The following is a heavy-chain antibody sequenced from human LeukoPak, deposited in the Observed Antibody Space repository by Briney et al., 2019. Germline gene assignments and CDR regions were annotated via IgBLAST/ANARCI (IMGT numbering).Heavy chain of an antibody. CDR3: ARRDISGHWGFDP. CDR1: GFTFSSYG. CDR2: ISGSGGST. J-gene: IGHJ5*02. D-gene: IGHD3-22*01. V-gene: IGHV3-23*01. Sequence: GGSLRLSCAASGFTFSSYGMSWVRQAPGKGLEWVSAISGSGGSTYYADSVKGRFTISRDNSKNTLYLQMNSLRAEDTAVYYCARRDISGHWGFDPWGQGTLVTVSS.